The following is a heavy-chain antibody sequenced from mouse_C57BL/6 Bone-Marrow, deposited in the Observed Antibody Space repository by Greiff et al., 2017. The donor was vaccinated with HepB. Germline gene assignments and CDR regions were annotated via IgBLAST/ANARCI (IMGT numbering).Heavy chain of an antibody. CDR2: IRNKANGYTT. CDR1: GFTFTDYY. CDR3: ARYNEGYFDY. J-gene: IGHJ2*01. V-gene: IGHV7-3*01. Sequence: EVKLVESGGGLVQPGGSLSLSCAASGFTFTDYYMSWVRQPPGKALEWLGFIRNKANGYTTEYSASVKGRFTISRGNSQSILYLQMNALRAEDSATYYCARYNEGYFDYWGQGTTLTVSS.